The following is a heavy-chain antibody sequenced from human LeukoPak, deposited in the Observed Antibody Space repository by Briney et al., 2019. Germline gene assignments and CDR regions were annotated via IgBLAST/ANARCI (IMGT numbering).Heavy chain of an antibody. CDR1: GGTFSSYA. V-gene: IGHV1-69*13. D-gene: IGHD1-26*01. Sequence: GASVKVSCKASGGTFSSYAISWVRQAPGQGLEWMGGIIPIFGTANYAQKFQGRVTITADESTSTAYMELSSLRSEDTAVYYCARDRRRELLGYYMDVWGKGTTVTVSS. J-gene: IGHJ6*03. CDR3: ARDRRRELLGYYMDV. CDR2: IIPIFGTA.